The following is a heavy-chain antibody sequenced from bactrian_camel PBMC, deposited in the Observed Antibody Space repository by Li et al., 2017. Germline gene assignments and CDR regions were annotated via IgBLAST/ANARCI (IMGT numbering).Heavy chain of an antibody. CDR1: GFTFSTYS. CDR3: GTEPRVQGY. V-gene: IGHV3S40*01. Sequence: VQLVESGGGSVQAGGSLKLSCAASGFTFSTYSLTWVRQAAGKEREVVARINPGGGSTWYASSVKGRFTISQDNAQNTVYLQMDSLNPEDTARYYCGTEPRVQGYWGQGTQVTVS. J-gene: IGHJ4*01. CDR2: INPGGGST. D-gene: IGHD5*01.